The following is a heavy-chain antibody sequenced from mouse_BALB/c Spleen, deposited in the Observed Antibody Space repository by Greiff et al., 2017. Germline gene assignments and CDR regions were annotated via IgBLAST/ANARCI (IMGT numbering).Heavy chain of an antibody. CDR2: ISSGGSYT. Sequence: DVMLVESGGGLVKPGGSLKLSCAASGFTFSSYAMSWVRQTPEKRLEWVATISSGGSYTYYPDSVKGRFTISRDNAKNTLYLQMSSLRSEDTAMYYCAREGAFITTGTSIFAYWGQGTLVTVSA. CDR3: AREGAFITTGTSIFAY. CDR1: GFTFSSYA. J-gene: IGHJ3*01. D-gene: IGHD1-2*01. V-gene: IGHV5-9-1*01.